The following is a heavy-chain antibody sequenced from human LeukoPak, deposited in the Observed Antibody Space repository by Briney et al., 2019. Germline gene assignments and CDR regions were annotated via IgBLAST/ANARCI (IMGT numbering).Heavy chain of an antibody. J-gene: IGHJ1*01. D-gene: IGHD5-18*01. V-gene: IGHV3-74*01. CDR1: GFTFSSYW. CDR2: INGDGSST. CDR3: AGSLGYSYGSYH. Sequence: GGSLRLSCAASGFTFSSYWMHWVRHAPGKGLVWVSRINGDGSSTNYADSVKGRFTISRDNAKNTLYLQMNSLRAEDAAMYFRAGSLGYSYGSYHWGQGILVTVSS.